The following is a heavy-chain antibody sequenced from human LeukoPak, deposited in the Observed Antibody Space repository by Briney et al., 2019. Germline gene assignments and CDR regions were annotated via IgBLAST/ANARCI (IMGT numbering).Heavy chain of an antibody. CDR2: IISSSSYI. CDR3: AREYCSSTSCDSNWFDP. CDR1: GFTFSSYS. V-gene: IGHV3-21*01. Sequence: GGSLRLSCAASGFTFSSYSMNWVRQAPGKGLEWVSSIISSSSYIYYADSVKGRFTISRDNAKNSLYLQMNSLRAEDTAVYYCAREYCSSTSCDSNWFDPWGQGTLVTVSS. D-gene: IGHD2-2*01. J-gene: IGHJ5*02.